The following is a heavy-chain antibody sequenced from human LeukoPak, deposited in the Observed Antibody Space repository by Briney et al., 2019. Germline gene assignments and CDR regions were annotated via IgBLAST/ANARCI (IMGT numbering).Heavy chain of an antibody. CDR3: ARGGRYCSTTSCLGEGYHFDY. V-gene: IGHV1-18*01. D-gene: IGHD2-2*01. CDR1: GYTFTSYE. J-gene: IGHJ4*02. Sequence: ASVKVSCKASGYTFTSYEISWVRQAPGQGLEWMAWISAYNGNTNYAQNLQGRVTMTTDTSTSTAYMELRSLRSDDTAVYYCARGGRYCSTTSCLGEGYHFDYWGQGTLVTVSS. CDR2: ISAYNGNT.